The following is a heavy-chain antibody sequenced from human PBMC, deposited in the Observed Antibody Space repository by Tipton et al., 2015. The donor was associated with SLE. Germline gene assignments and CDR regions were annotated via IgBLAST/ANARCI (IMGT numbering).Heavy chain of an antibody. Sequence: SLRLSCAAFGFTFDDYAMHWVRQAPGKGLEWVSCINWNGGAVGYADSVKGRFTISRDKAKNSLYLQMDSLGAEDSAFYYCTRSYFYDSNIFDSWGLGTLVTVSS. V-gene: IGHV3-9*01. CDR2: INWNGGAV. CDR3: TRSYFYDSNIFDS. J-gene: IGHJ4*02. D-gene: IGHD4-11*01. CDR1: GFTFDDYA.